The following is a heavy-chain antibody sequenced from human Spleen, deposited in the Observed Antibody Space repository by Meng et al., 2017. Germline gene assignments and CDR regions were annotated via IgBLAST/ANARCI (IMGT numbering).Heavy chain of an antibody. J-gene: IGHJ4*02. Sequence: QPQLQESGPGLVKPSEALFLTCTVSVGSINIPGYYWGWIRQPPGKGLEWIGSIGNAGALYYTPSLRSRVTISVDTSKNQFSLILTSVTAADTAVYFCARVETATTNPYFDYWGQGTLVTVSS. V-gene: IGHV4-39*07. D-gene: IGHD5-24*01. CDR3: ARVETATTNPYFDY. CDR2: IGNAGAL. CDR1: VGSINIPGYY.